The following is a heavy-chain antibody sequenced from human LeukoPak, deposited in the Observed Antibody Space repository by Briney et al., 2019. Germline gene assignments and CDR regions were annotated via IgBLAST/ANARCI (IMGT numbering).Heavy chain of an antibody. J-gene: IGHJ4*02. D-gene: IGHD3-22*01. V-gene: IGHV3-15*01. Sequence: GGSLRLSCAASGFTFSNAWMTWVRQAPGKGLEWVGRIKSKTDGGTTDYAALVKGTFTISRDDSKNTLYLQMNSLKTEDTAVYYCTTDLDYYDSSGYYSQSDFDYWGQGTLVTVSS. CDR2: IKSKTDGGTT. CDR3: TTDLDYYDSSGYYSQSDFDY. CDR1: GFTFSNAW.